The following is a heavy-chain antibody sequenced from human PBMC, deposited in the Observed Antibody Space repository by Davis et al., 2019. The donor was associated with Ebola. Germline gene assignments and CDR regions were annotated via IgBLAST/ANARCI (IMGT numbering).Heavy chain of an antibody. D-gene: IGHD1-26*01. CDR2: INHSGST. V-gene: IGHV4-34*01. J-gene: IGHJ5*02. CDR1: GGSFSGYY. CDR3: ARGRRGYSGSYYHNWFDP. Sequence: SETLSLTCAVYGGSFSGYYWSWIRQPPGKGLEWIGEINHSGSTNYNPSLKSRVTISVDTSKNQSSLKLSSVTAADTAVYYCARGRRGYSGSYYHNWFDPWGQGTLVTVSS.